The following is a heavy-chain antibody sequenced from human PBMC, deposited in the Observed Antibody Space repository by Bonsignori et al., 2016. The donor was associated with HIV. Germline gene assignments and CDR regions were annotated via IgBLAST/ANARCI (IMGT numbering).Heavy chain of an antibody. Sequence: WVRQAPGQGLEWMAWISAYIGDTNYAQKFQGRVSMATDTSTTTAYMELRSLRSDDTAVYYCAREERGAFDIWGQGTMVTVSS. D-gene: IGHD1-1*01. CDR2: ISAYIGDT. V-gene: IGHV1-18*01. CDR3: AREERGAFDI. J-gene: IGHJ3*02.